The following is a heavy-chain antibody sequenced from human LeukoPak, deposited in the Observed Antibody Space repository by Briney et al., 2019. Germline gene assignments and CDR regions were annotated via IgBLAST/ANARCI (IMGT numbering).Heavy chain of an antibody. CDR2: IYYSGST. J-gene: IGHJ4*02. D-gene: IGHD3-3*01. CDR1: GGSISSGDYY. CDR3: ATIDLWSGYYYFDY. V-gene: IGHV4-30-4*01. Sequence: SQTLSLTCTVSGGSISSGDYYWSWIRQPPGKGLEWIGYIYYSGSTYYNPSLKSRVTISVDTSKNQFSLKLSSVTAADTAVYYCATIDLWSGYYYFDYWGQGTLVTVSS.